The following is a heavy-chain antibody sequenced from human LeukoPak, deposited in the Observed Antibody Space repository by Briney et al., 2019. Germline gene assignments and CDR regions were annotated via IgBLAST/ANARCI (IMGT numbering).Heavy chain of an antibody. D-gene: IGHD5-18*01. V-gene: IGHV1-2*02. Sequence: ASVKISCKASGYTFTGYYMHWVRQAPGQGLEWMGWINPNSGGTNYAQKFQGRVTMTRDTSISTAYMELRRLRSDDTAVYYCAREGGSSYGYAYHWGQGTLVTVSS. J-gene: IGHJ5*02. CDR1: GYTFTGYY. CDR2: INPNSGGT. CDR3: AREGGSSYGYAYH.